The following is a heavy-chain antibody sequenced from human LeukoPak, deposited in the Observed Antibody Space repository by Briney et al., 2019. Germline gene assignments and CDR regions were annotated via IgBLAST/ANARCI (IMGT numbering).Heavy chain of an antibody. CDR3: TALPHYYDSSGYY. CDR1: GFTFSNAW. Sequence: PGGSLRLSCAASGFTFSNAWMSWVRQAPGKGLEWVGRIKSKTDGGTTDYAAPVKGRFTISGDDSKNTLYLQMNSLKTEDTAVYYCTALPHYYDSSGYYWGQGTLVTVSS. V-gene: IGHV3-15*01. D-gene: IGHD3-22*01. CDR2: IKSKTDGGTT. J-gene: IGHJ4*02.